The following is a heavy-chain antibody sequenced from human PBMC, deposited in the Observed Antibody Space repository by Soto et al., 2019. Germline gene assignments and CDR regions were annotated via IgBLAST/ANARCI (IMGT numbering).Heavy chain of an antibody. V-gene: IGHV4-31*03. D-gene: IGHD2-2*01. J-gene: IGHJ3*02. CDR3: ATAKYQLTPCDI. CDR2: ISYTGST. CDR1: GGSINSGGYY. Sequence: QVQLQESGPGLVKPSQTLSLTCTVSGGSINSGGYYWSWIRQHPGKGLEWIGYISYTGSTYYNPSLKSRVTISIEMSKNQFSLKGNSVTAADTAVYYCATAKYQLTPCDIWGQGTLVTVSS.